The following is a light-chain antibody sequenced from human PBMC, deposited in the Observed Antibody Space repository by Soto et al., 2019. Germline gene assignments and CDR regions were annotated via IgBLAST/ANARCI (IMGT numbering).Light chain of an antibody. CDR2: SNN. CDR1: ISNNGSNY. Sequence: CILNQPPSASGTRGQRVPISCSGSISNNGSNYVYWYQQLPGTAPKLLIYSNNQRPSGVPDRFSGSKYGTSASLAISGLRSEDEADYYRAAWDDSLSGYVFGTGTKVTVL. J-gene: IGLJ1*01. V-gene: IGLV1-47*02. CDR3: AAWDDSLSGYV.